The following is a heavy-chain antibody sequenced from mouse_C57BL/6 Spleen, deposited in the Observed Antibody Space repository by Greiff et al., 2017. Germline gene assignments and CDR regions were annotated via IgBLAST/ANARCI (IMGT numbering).Heavy chain of an antibody. V-gene: IGHV5-6*01. J-gene: IGHJ4*01. CDR2: ISSGGSYT. D-gene: IGHD1-1*01. CDR1: GFTFSSYG. CDR3: AGFTTVVGGMDY. Sequence: EVKVVESGGDLVKPGGSLKLSCAASGFTFSSYGMSWVRQTPDKRLEWVATISSGGSYTYYPDSVKGRFTFSRDTANNHPYLQMSSLKSEDTAMYYCAGFTTVVGGMDYWGQGTSVTVSS.